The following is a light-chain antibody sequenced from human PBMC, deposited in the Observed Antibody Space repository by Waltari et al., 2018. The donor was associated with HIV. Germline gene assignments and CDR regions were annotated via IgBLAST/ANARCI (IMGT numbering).Light chain of an antibody. Sequence: QSVLTQPPSVCAAPGQTVSISCSGISSNIGNTFVSWYHQLPGKAPKLLIFDNNKRPSGIPDRVSASKSGTSATLAITGLQTGDEGDYYCGTWDNSLKTVVFGGGTKVTVL. V-gene: IGLV1-51*01. CDR2: DNN. CDR3: GTWDNSLKTVV. J-gene: IGLJ2*01. CDR1: SSNIGNTF.